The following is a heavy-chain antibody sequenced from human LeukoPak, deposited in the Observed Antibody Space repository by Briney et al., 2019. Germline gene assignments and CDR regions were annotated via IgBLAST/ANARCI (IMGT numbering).Heavy chain of an antibody. CDR1: GFTFSDYY. D-gene: IGHD5-12*01. CDR3: ARNYEEWLRILDY. V-gene: IGHV3-11*06. Sequence: GGSPRLSCAASGFTFSDYYMSWIRQAPGKGLEWVSYISSSSSYTNYADSVKGRFTISRDNAKNSLYLQMNSLRAEDTAVYYCARNYEEWLRILDYWGQGTLVTVSS. J-gene: IGHJ4*02. CDR2: ISSSSSYT.